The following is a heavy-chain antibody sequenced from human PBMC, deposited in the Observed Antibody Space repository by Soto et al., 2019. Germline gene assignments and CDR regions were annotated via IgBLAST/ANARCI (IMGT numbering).Heavy chain of an antibody. D-gene: IGHD2-15*01. CDR2: ISGSGGST. CDR3: AKDGGLMSVVDMDV. CDR1: GFTFSSYA. V-gene: IGHV3-23*01. Sequence: GGSLRLSCAASGFTFSSYAMSWVRQAPGKGLEWVSAISGSGGSTYYADSVKGRFTISRDNSKNTLYLQMNSLRAEDTAVYYCAKDGGLMSVVDMDVWGKGTTVTVSS. J-gene: IGHJ6*03.